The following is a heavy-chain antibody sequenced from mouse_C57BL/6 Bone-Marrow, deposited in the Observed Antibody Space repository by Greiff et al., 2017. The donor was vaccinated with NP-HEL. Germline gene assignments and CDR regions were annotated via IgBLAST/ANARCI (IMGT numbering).Heavy chain of an antibody. D-gene: IGHD2-3*01. V-gene: IGHV5-6*02. CDR3: ARRGGYYLYYFDY. CDR2: ISSGGSYT. Sequence: EVKVVESGGDLVKPGGSLKLSCAASGFTFSSYGMSWVRQTPDKRLEWVATISSGGSYTYYPDSVKGRFTISRDNAKNTLYLQMSSLKSEDTAMYYCARRGGYYLYYFDYWGQGTTLTVSS. CDR1: GFTFSSYG. J-gene: IGHJ2*01.